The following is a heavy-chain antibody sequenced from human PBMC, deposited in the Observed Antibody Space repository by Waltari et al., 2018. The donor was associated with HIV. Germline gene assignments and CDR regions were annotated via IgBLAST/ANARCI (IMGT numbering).Heavy chain of an antibody. Sequence: QVQLVESGGGVVQPGGSLRLSCAASGFSFTTSGMHWFRQAPGKGLEGVAFIRSDESNKFYSDSVQGRFTISRDTSRSTLYLQMNSLRSEDTGIYCCVKDNPVLAYWGQGTLVTVSS. J-gene: IGHJ4*02. V-gene: IGHV3-30*02. D-gene: IGHD2-2*01. CDR2: IRSDESNK. CDR3: VKDNPVLAY. CDR1: GFSFTTSG.